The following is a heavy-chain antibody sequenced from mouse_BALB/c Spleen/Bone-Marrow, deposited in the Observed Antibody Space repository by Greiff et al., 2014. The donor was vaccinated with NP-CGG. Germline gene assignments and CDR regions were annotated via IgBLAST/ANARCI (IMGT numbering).Heavy chain of an antibody. J-gene: IGHJ2*01. V-gene: IGHV1-14*01. CDR1: GYTFTSYI. CDR3: AREGVDYFDY. Sequence: SGPELVKPGASVKMSCKASGYTFTSYIMHWVKQQPGQGLEWFGYINPYNDGTKYNEKFEGKATLTSDKSSSTAYMELSSLTSEDSAVYFCAREGVDYFDYWGQGTTLTVSS. CDR2: INPYNDGT.